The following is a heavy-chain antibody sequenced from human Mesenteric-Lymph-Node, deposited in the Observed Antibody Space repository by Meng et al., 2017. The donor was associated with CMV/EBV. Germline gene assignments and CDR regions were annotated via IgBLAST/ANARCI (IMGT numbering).Heavy chain of an antibody. V-gene: IGHV4-31*03. CDR2: MYNSGSP. D-gene: IGHD6-13*01. CDR1: GASIRSGGHY. J-gene: IGHJ4*02. CDR3: VTGYNSNYYVY. Sequence: LRLSCSVSGASIRSGGHYWSWIRQHPGKGLEWIGSMYNSGSPFYNPSLKSRVTISVDTSKNQFSLKLSSVTAADTAVYYCVTGYNSNYYVYWGQGTLVTVSS.